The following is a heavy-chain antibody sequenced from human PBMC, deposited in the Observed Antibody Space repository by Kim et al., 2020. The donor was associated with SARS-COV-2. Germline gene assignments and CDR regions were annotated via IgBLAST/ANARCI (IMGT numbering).Heavy chain of an antibody. CDR2: STI. CDR3: ARGSPTGDY. V-gene: IGHV3-48*03. Sequence: STIYYADSVKGRFTISRDNAKNSLYLQMNSLRAEDTAVYYCARGSPTGDYWGQGTLVTVSS. D-gene: IGHD1-26*01. J-gene: IGHJ4*02.